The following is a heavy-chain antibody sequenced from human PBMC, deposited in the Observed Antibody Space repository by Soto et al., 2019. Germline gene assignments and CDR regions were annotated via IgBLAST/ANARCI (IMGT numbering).Heavy chain of an antibody. D-gene: IGHD3-3*01. CDR3: AAVGTIRGALSSFDY. CDR2: IYYIGTT. J-gene: IGHJ4*02. CDR1: GGSIRNYY. Sequence: SETLSLTCTVSGGSIRNYYWGWIRQPPRKGLEWIGYIYYIGTTNYNPSLKSRVTMSAYTSKNQFSLKLTSVTAADTAVYYCAAVGTIRGALSSFDYRCQGTLGTVSS. V-gene: IGHV4-59*01.